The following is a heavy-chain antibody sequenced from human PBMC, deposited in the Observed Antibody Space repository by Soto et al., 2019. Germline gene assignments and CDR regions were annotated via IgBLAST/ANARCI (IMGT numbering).Heavy chain of an antibody. CDR2: IYYSGST. D-gene: IGHD6-13*01. CDR1: GDSISSYY. J-gene: IGHJ4*02. CDR3: ARDQGSSWYPLGFDY. Sequence: PSETLSLTCTVSGDSISSYYWSWIRQPPGKGLEWIGYIYYSGSTNYNPSLKSRVTISVDTSKNQFSLKLSSVTAADTAVYYCARDQGSSWYPLGFDYWGQGTLVTVSS. V-gene: IGHV4-59*01.